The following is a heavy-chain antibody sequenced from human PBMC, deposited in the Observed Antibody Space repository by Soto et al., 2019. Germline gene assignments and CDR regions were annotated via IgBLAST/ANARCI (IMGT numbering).Heavy chain of an antibody. CDR3: ARLVYDSRLNYLYFDH. CDR1: GVSISSGNW. Sequence: SETLSLTCDVSGVSISSGNWWSWVRQPPGKGLEWIAEVYNDGSADYHPSLESRATISADRSKNQFSLRLSSVTAADTGKYYCARLVYDSRLNYLYFDHWGQGTLVTVSS. J-gene: IGHJ4*02. CDR2: VYNDGSA. V-gene: IGHV4-4*02. D-gene: IGHD3-22*01.